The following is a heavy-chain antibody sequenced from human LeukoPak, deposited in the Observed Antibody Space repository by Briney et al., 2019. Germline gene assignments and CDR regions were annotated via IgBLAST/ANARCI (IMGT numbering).Heavy chain of an antibody. CDR3: ARHALYEMTNRFDP. D-gene: IGHD2-8*01. J-gene: IGHJ5*02. CDR1: GGTFSSYA. Sequence: SVKVSCKASGGTFSSYAISWVRQAPGQGLEWMGRIIPILGIANYAQKFQGRVTITADKSTSTAYMELSSLRSEDTAVYYCARHALYEMTNRFDPWGQGTLVTVSS. V-gene: IGHV1-69*04. CDR2: IIPILGIA.